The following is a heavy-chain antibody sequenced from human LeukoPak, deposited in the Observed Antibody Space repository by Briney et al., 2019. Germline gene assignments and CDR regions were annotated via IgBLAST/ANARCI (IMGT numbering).Heavy chain of an antibody. CDR3: ARARMVDDTRFMDY. D-gene: IGHD4/OR15-4a*01. V-gene: IGHV4-34*01. CDR2: INHSGST. CDR1: GGSFSGYY. J-gene: IGHJ4*02. Sequence: SETLSLTCAVYGGSFSGYYWSWIRQPPGKGLEWIGEINHSGSTNYNPSLKSRVTISVDTSKNQFSLKLSSVTAADTAMYYCARARMVDDTRFMDYWGQGTLVTVSS.